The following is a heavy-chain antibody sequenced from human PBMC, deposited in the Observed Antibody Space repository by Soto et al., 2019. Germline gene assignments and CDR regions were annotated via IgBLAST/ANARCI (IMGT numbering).Heavy chain of an antibody. J-gene: IGHJ4*02. CDR2: ISGSDDST. CDR3: AKRSSSSTFDY. Sequence: PGGSLRLSCAASGFTFSSYAMSWVRQAPGKGLEWVSVISGSDDSTYYADSVKGRFTNSRDNSKNTLYLQMNSLRAEDTAVYYCAKRSSSSTFDYWGQGTLVTVSS. D-gene: IGHD6-6*01. V-gene: IGHV3-23*01. CDR1: GFTFSSYA.